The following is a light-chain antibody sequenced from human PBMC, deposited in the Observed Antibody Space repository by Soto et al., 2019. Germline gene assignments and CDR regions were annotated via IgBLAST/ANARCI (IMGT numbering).Light chain of an antibody. CDR1: SSDVGGYNY. V-gene: IGLV2-11*01. J-gene: IGLJ3*02. Sequence: QSALTQPRSVSGSPGQSVTISCTGTSSDVGGYNYVSWYQQHPGKARKLMIYDVSKRPSGVPDRFSGSKSGNTASLTISGLQAEDEADYYCCSYAGSYTWVFGGGTQLTVL. CDR2: DVS. CDR3: CSYAGSYTWV.